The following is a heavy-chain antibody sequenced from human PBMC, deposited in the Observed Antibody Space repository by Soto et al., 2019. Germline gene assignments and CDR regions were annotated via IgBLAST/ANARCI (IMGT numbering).Heavy chain of an antibody. CDR2: IKRVIDGGTT. D-gene: IGHD2-15*01. J-gene: IGHJ6*02. CDR3: TTDRNSGGKIKFYGMDV. CDR1: GFTFDNAW. Sequence: EMQLVESGGAVVKPGGSLRLSCGASGFTFDNAWMSWVRQAPGKGLEWVGRIKRVIDGGTTDYAAPVKGRVTISRDDSKNTLYLQMNSLKSEDTGVYYCTTDRNSGGKIKFYGMDVWGQGTTVTVSS. V-gene: IGHV3-15*02.